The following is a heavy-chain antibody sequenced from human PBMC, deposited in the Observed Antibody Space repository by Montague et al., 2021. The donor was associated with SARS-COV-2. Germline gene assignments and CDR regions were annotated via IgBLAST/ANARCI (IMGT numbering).Heavy chain of an antibody. Sequence: SETLSLTCTVSGGSISSSSYYWGWIRQPPGKGLEWIGSIYYSGGTYYNPSLKNRVTISVDTSKNQFSLKLSSVTAADTAVYYCARVGRQQLVRLSGIDVWGQGTTVTVSS. V-gene: IGHV4-39*07. J-gene: IGHJ6*02. CDR1: GGSISSSSYY. D-gene: IGHD6-13*01. CDR2: IYYSGGT. CDR3: ARVGRQQLVRLSGIDV.